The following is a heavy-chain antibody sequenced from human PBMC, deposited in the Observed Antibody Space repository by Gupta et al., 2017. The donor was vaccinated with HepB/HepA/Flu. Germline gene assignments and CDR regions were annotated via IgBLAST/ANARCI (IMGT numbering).Heavy chain of an antibody. Sequence: EERLLDSGGGLVPPGVYLRPSRDGSGFILSNFPSARIGQAPGKGLDWVSHVFGVSVTTFYADSVKGRFTISRDNFRNRVYLQMISMRVEDTAVYYCAKGYTTENGGSYDIWGQGTVVTDSS. J-gene: IGHJ3*02. CDR2: VFGVSVTT. CDR3: AKGYTTENGGSYDI. V-gene: IGHV3-23*01. CDR1: GFILSNFP. D-gene: IGHD2-2*02.